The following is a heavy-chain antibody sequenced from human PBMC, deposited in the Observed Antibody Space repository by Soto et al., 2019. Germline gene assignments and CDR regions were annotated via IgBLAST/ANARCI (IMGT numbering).Heavy chain of an antibody. CDR1: GGTFSSYA. Sequence: QVQLVQSGAAVKKPGSSVKVSCKASGGTFSSYAINWVRQAPGQGLEWMGGIIRIFGTPDYAQRFQGRVTITADESTSTAYVELSSLRSEDTAVYYCARQGSNEYYYYGMDVWGQGTTVTVSS. J-gene: IGHJ6*02. CDR3: ARQGSNEYYYYGMDV. CDR2: IIRIFGTP. V-gene: IGHV1-69*12. D-gene: IGHD3-10*01.